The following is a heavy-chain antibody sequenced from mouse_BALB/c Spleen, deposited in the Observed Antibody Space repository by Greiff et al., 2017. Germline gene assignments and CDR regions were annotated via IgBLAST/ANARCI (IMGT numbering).Heavy chain of an antibody. D-gene: IGHD2-4*01. J-gene: IGHJ2*01. CDR1: GYSITSGYY. CDR2: ISYDGSN. CDR3: ARDRGYDYDYFDY. Sequence: EVQRVESGPGLVKPSQSLSLTCSVTGYSITSGYYWNWIRQFPGNKLEWMGYISYDGSNNYNPSLKNRISITRDTSKNQFFLKLNSVTTEDTATYYCARDRGYDYDYFDYWGQGTTLTVSS. V-gene: IGHV3-6*02.